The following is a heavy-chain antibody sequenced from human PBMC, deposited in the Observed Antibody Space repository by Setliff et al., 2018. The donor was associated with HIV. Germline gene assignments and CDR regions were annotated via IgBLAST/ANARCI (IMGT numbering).Heavy chain of an antibody. CDR1: GYSFSDYY. V-gene: IGHV1-2*02. CDR2: ISPKYGGT. Sequence: ASVKVSCKASGYSFSDYYIHWVRQAPGHGFQWMGWISPKYGGTNYAQNFQGRVTMTRDTSISTAYMELSSLGSDDTAVYYCVRGHCNSDKCWYTWFDPWGQGTLVTVSS. CDR3: VRGHCNSDKCWYTWFDP. J-gene: IGHJ5*02. D-gene: IGHD2-2*01.